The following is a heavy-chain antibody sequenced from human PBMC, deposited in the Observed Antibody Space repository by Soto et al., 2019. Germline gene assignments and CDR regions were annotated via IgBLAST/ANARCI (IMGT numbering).Heavy chain of an antibody. V-gene: IGHV1-69*12. CDR1: GGTLSNYG. J-gene: IGHJ6*02. D-gene: IGHD4-17*01. CDR3: ARGDATKIVVTTYYGMDV. Sequence: QVQLVQSGAEVKKPGSSVKVSCKASGGTLSNYGISWVRQAPGQGLEWMGGIIPVFGMANYAQKFQGRVTITADESTSTVYMDVTSLRSQDTAVYYCARGDATKIVVTTYYGMDVGGQGTTVTVSS. CDR2: IIPVFGMA.